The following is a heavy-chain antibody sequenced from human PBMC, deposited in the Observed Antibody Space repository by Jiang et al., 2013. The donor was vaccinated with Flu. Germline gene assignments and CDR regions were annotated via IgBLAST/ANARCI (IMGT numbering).Heavy chain of an antibody. Sequence: SGAEVKKPGASVKVSCKASGYTFTSYGISWVRQAPGQGLEWMGWISAYNGNTNYAQKLQGRVTMTTDTSTSTAYMELRSLRSDDTAVYYCARDRRIIAAAGTRGYLHFDYWGQGTLVTVSS. CDR3: ARDRRIIAAAGTRGYLHFDY. CDR2: ISAYNGNT. V-gene: IGHV1-18*01. J-gene: IGHJ4*02. CDR1: GYTFTSYG. D-gene: IGHD6-13*01.